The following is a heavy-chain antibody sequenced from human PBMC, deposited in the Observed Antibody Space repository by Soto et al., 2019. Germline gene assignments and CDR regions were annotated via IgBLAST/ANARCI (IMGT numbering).Heavy chain of an antibody. CDR1: GFTFSRYA. Sequence: GGSLRLSCAASGFTFSRYAMSWVRQAPGRGLEWVSAISGVTTYYADSVKGRFTISRDNSRNMLFLQTNSLRAEDTAVYYCANFGGHGVYWGQGTLVTVSS. D-gene: IGHD3-16*01. CDR2: ISGVTT. CDR3: ANFGGHGVY. J-gene: IGHJ4*02. V-gene: IGHV3-23*01.